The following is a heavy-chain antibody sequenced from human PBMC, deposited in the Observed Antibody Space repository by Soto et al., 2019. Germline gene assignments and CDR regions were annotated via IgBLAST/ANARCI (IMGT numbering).Heavy chain of an antibody. CDR3: ARVRPVLRVLEWLLKPNWFDP. J-gene: IGHJ5*02. CDR1: GGSFSGYY. CDR2: INHSGST. D-gene: IGHD3-3*01. Sequence: SATLSLTCAVYGGSFSGYYWSWIRQPPGKGLEWIGEINHSGSTNYNPSLKSRVTISVDTSKNQFSLKLSSVTAADTAVYYCARVRPVLRVLEWLLKPNWFDPWGQGTLVTVSS. V-gene: IGHV4-34*01.